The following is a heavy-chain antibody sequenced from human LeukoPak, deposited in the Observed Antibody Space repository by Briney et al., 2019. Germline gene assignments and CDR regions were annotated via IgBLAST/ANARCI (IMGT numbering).Heavy chain of an antibody. V-gene: IGHV4-31*03. CDR1: GVSISSGGYD. CDR3: ARDPTSPYGMDV. Sequence: PSETLSLTCTVSGVSISSGGYDWGWVRQQPGKGLEWIGYIYYSGSTYYNPSLKSRVTISVDTSKNQFSLKLSSVTAADTAVYYCARDPTSPYGMDVWGKGTTVTVSS. D-gene: IGHD4-11*01. J-gene: IGHJ6*04. CDR2: IYYSGST.